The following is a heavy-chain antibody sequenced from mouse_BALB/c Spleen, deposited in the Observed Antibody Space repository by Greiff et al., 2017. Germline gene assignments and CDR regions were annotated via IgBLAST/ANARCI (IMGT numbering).Heavy chain of an antibody. D-gene: IGHD2-3*01. CDR1: GYTFTSYW. CDR2: IYPSDSYT. CDR3: TGSGDGYYWFAY. V-gene: IGHV1-69*02. Sequence: QVQLQQSGAELVRPGASVKLSCKASGYTFTSYWINWVKQRPGQGLEWIGNIYPSDSYTNYTQKFKDKATLTVDKPTSTAYMQLSSPTSEDSAVYYCTGSGDGYYWFAYWGQGTLVTVSA. J-gene: IGHJ3*01.